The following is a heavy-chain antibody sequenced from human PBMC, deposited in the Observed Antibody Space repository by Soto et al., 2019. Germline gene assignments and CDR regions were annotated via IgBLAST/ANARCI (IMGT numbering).Heavy chain of an antibody. V-gene: IGHV3-48*02. CDR2: ISSSSITI. J-gene: IGHJ5*02. CDR1: GFTFSSYS. CDR3: ARRGASNYDGWFDP. Sequence: GGSLRLSCAASGFTFSSYSMNWVRQAPGKGLEWISYISSSSITIYYADSVKGRFTISRDNAKNSLYLQMNSLRDEDTAVYYCARRGASNYDGWFDPWGQGTLVTVSS. D-gene: IGHD4-4*01.